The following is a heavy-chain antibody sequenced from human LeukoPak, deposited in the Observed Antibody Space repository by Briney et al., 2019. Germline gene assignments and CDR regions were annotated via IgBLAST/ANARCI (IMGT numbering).Heavy chain of an antibody. V-gene: IGHV3-11*04. CDR2: ISSSGSTI. Sequence: GGSLRLSCAASGFTFSDYYMSWLRQAPGKGLEWVSYISSSGSTIYYADSVRGRFTISRDNAKNSLYLQMNSLRAEDTAVYYSARGRRGYCYGTCYYYMDVWGKGTTFTVSS. CDR1: GFTFSDYY. CDR3: ARGRRGYCYGTCYYYMDV. J-gene: IGHJ6*03. D-gene: IGHD5-18*01.